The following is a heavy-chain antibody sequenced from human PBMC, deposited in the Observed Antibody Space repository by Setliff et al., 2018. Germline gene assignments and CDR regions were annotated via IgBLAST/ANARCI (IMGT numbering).Heavy chain of an antibody. Sequence: ASVKVSCKASGYTFSHSALSWVRQAPGQGLEWMGWISAYNDNTHYAYNFQGRVTMTTDTSTSTAYMELRSLRSDDTAVYYCGRDSDFLTGYSHPIDYWGQGTLVTVS. CDR1: GYTFSHSA. CDR3: GRDSDFLTGYSHPIDY. CDR2: ISAYNDNT. D-gene: IGHD3-9*01. V-gene: IGHV1-18*01. J-gene: IGHJ4*02.